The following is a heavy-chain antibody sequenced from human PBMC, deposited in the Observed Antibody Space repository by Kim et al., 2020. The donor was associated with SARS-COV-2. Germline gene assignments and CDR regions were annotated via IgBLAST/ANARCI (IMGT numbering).Heavy chain of an antibody. D-gene: IGHD7-27*01. Sequence: SETLSLTCTVSGGSISSYYWSWIRQPPGKGLEWIGYIYYSGSTNYNPSLKSRVTISVDTSKNQFSLKLSSVTAADTAVYYCARRMGKRLNWFDPWGQGTLVTVSS. CDR3: ARRMGKRLNWFDP. CDR2: IYYSGST. CDR1: GGSISSYY. J-gene: IGHJ5*02. V-gene: IGHV4-59*01.